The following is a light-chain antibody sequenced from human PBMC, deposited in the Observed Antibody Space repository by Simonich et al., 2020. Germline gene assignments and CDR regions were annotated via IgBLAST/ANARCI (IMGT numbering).Light chain of an antibody. CDR2: EDN. Sequence: NFMLTQPHSVSESTGKTVTISCTRSSGSIASNNVQWYQQRPGSAPTTVIYEDNQRPSGVPGRFSGSIDSSSNSASLTISGLKTEDEADYYCQSYDSSNWVFGGGTKLTVL. J-gene: IGLJ3*02. CDR1: SGSIASNN. CDR3: QSYDSSNWV. V-gene: IGLV6-57*03.